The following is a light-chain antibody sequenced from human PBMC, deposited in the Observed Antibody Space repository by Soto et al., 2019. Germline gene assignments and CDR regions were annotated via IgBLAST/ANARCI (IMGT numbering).Light chain of an antibody. Sequence: DIQLTQSPSFLSASVGDRVTITCRASQGISSYLAWYQQKPGKAPKLLIYAASTLQSGVPSRFSGSGSGTEFTLTISSLQPEDFATYYCQHFNSYPTFGQGAKVEIK. CDR3: QHFNSYPT. CDR1: QGISSY. V-gene: IGKV1-9*01. CDR2: AAS. J-gene: IGKJ1*01.